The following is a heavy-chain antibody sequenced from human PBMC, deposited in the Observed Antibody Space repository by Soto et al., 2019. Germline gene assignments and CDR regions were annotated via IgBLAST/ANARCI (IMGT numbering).Heavy chain of an antibody. V-gene: IGHV1-3*01. CDR2: INAGNGNT. D-gene: IGHD2-21*02. CDR1: GYTFTSYA. J-gene: IGHJ5*02. CDR3: ARESAYCGGDCYPNWFAP. Sequence: ASVKVSCKASGYTFTSYAMHWVRQAPGQRLEWMGWINAGNGNTKYSQKFQGRVTITRDTSASTAYMELSSLRSEDTAVYYCARESAYCGGDCYPNWFAPWGQGTLVTVSS.